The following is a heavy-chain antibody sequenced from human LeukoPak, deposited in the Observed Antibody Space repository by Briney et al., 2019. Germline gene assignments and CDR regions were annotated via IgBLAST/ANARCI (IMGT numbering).Heavy chain of an antibody. J-gene: IGHJ6*03. D-gene: IGHD4-11*01. V-gene: IGHV3-7*01. CDR3: ARNDYSNYDPPYYYYYYMDA. Sequence: GGSLRLSCAASGFTFSSYWMSWVRQAPGKGLEWVANIKQDGSEKYYVDSAKGRFTISRDNAKNSLYLQMNSLRAEDTAVYYCARNDYSNYDPPYYYYYYMDAWGKGTTVTVSS. CDR1: GFTFSSYW. CDR2: IKQDGSEK.